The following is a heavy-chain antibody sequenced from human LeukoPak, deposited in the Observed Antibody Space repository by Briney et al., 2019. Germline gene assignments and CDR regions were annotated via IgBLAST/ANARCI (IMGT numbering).Heavy chain of an antibody. CDR1: GFTFSKYP. Sequence: GGSLRLSCAASGFTFSKYPMHWVRQAPGKGLEWVAVIWYDGSNKYYADSVKGRFTISRDNSKSTLYLQMNSLRAEDTAVYYCARSHVGDSRELGHWGQGTLVTVSS. D-gene: IGHD1-26*01. V-gene: IGHV3-33*08. CDR2: IWYDGSNK. J-gene: IGHJ4*02. CDR3: ARSHVGDSRELGH.